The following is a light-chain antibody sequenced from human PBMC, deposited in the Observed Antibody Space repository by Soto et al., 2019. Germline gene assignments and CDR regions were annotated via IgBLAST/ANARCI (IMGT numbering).Light chain of an antibody. CDR1: SSDIGGSKY. CDR3: SSYAGSSTFVV. Sequence: QSALTQPASVSGSPGQSISISCTGTSSDIGGSKYVSWYQQHPGTAPKLLIYEVTYRPSGVSDRFSGSKSGNTASLTVSGLQAEDEADYYCSSYAGSSTFVVFGGGTKLTVL. CDR2: EVT. J-gene: IGLJ2*01. V-gene: IGLV2-14*01.